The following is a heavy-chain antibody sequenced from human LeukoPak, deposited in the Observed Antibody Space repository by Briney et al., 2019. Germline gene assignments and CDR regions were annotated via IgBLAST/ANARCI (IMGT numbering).Heavy chain of an antibody. CDR3: SNFDF. Sequence: GGSLRLSCAASGFTLGRYWMHWFRQAPGTGLVWVARSNSDGKITDYADSVRGRFTTSRDNTKNTVYLQMSSLRAEDTGVYYCSNFDFWGQGTLVTVSS. CDR2: SNSDGKIT. V-gene: IGHV3-74*01. CDR1: GFTLGRYW. J-gene: IGHJ4*02.